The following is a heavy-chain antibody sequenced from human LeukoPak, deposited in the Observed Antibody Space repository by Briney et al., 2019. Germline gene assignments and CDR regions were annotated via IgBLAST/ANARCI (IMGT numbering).Heavy chain of an antibody. Sequence: SGTLSLTCAVSGGSISSSKWWSWVRQPPGKGLEWIGEIYHSGSTNYNPSLKSRVTISVDTSKNQFSLKLSSVTAADTAVYYCARDLMREYYMDVWGKGTTVTVSS. CDR3: ARDLMREYYMDV. CDR2: IYHSGST. D-gene: IGHD3-16*01. CDR1: GGSISSSKW. J-gene: IGHJ6*03. V-gene: IGHV4-4*02.